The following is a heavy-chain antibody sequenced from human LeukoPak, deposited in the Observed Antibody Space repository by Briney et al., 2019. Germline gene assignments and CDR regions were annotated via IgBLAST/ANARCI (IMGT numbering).Heavy chain of an antibody. V-gene: IGHV4-39*01. J-gene: IGHJ5*02. Sequence: SETLSPTCTVSGGSISSSNYYWGWIRQPPGKGLEWIGIVHYNGNTYYNPSLKSRVTISVDTSKSQFSLKVSSVTAADTAVYYCARGRRVQGVMKKNWFDPWGQGTLVTVSS. CDR3: ARGRRVQGVMKKNWFDP. CDR1: GGSISSSNYY. CDR2: VHYNGNT. D-gene: IGHD3-10*01.